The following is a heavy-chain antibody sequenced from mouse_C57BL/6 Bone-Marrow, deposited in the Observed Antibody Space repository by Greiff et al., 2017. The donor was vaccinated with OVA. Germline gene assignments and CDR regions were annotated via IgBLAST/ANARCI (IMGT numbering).Heavy chain of an antibody. Sequence: DAGGGLVQPKGSLKLSCAASGFSFNTYAMNWVRQAPGKGLEWVARIRSKSNNYATYYADSVKDRFTISRDDSESMLYLQMNNLKTEDTAMYYCVRHNWDEYFDVWGTGTTVTVSS. V-gene: IGHV10-1*01. CDR1: GFSFNTYA. J-gene: IGHJ1*03. CDR2: IRSKSNNYAT. CDR3: VRHNWDEYFDV. D-gene: IGHD4-1*01.